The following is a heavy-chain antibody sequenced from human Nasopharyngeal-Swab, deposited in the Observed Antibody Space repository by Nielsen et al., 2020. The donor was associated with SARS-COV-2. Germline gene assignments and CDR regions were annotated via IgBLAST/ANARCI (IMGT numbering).Heavy chain of an antibody. CDR1: GGSISSGSYY. CDR2: IYTSGST. D-gene: IGHD3-22*01. CDR3: ARVYYDSSGYWED. V-gene: IGHV4-61*02. Sequence: SETLSLTCTVSGGSISSGSYYWSWIRQPAGKGLEWIGRIYTSGSTNYNPSLKSRVTISVDTSKNQFSLKLSSVTAADTAVYYCARVYYDSSGYWEDWGQGTLVTVSS. J-gene: IGHJ4*02.